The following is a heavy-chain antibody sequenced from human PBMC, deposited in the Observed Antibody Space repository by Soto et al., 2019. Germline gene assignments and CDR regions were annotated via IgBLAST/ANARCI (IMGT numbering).Heavy chain of an antibody. CDR2: FDPEDGET. V-gene: IGHV1-24*01. J-gene: IGHJ6*02. CDR1: GYTLTELS. Sequence: ASVKVSCKVSGYTLTELSMHWVRQAPGKGLEWMGGFDPEDGETIYAQKFQGRVTMTEDTSTDTAYMELSSLRSEDTAVYYCATDRLPTDYDILQGGMDVWGQGTTVTVSS. CDR3: ATDRLPTDYDILQGGMDV. D-gene: IGHD3-9*01.